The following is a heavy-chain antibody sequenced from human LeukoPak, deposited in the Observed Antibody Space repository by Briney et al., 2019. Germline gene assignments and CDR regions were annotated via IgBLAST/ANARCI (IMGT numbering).Heavy chain of an antibody. CDR2: IRSKANSYAT. CDR3: WVADPYYYYMDV. J-gene: IGHJ6*03. Sequence: PGGSLRLSCAAPGFTFSGSAMHWVRQASGKGLEWVGRIRSKANSYATAYAASVKGRFTISRDDSKNTAYLQMNSLKTEDTAVYYCWVADPYYYYMDVWGKGTTVTVSS. V-gene: IGHV3-73*01. CDR1: GFTFSGSA. D-gene: IGHD6-19*01.